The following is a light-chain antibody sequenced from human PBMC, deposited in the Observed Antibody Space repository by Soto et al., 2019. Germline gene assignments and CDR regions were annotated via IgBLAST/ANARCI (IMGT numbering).Light chain of an antibody. V-gene: IGLV1-44*01. CDR2: NNN. CDR1: SSNIGSNT. J-gene: IGLJ2*01. Sequence: QSVLTQPPSASTTPGQRVTISCSVSSSNIGSNTVNWYQQLPGTAPKLLIYNNNQRPSGVPDRISGSKSATSASLAISGLQSEDEADYYCAAWDDSLNGVLFGGGTKVTVL. CDR3: AAWDDSLNGVL.